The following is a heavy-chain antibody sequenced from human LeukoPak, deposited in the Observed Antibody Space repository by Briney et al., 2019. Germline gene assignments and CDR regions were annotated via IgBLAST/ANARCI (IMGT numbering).Heavy chain of an antibody. D-gene: IGHD6-19*01. Sequence: GGSLRLSCAASGFTVGNNFMSWVRQAPGKGLEWVSVIFGGGSTYYAESVKGRFTISRDNSKNTLYLQMNSLRAEDTAVYYCAKDGTGYSSGWYSWGQGTLVTVSS. CDR2: IFGGGST. CDR3: AKDGTGYSSGWYS. V-gene: IGHV3-66*02. CDR1: GFTVGNNF. J-gene: IGHJ4*02.